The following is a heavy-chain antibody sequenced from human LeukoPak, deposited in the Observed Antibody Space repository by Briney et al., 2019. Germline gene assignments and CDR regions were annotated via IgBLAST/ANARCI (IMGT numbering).Heavy chain of an antibody. CDR2: ISWNSGSI. Sequence: GGSLRLSCAASGFTFSSYAMSWVRQAPGKGLEWVSGISWNSGSIGYADSVKGRFTISRDNAKNSLYLQMNSLRAEDTALYYCAKDLNIVVVPAAGLDYWGQGTLVTVSS. D-gene: IGHD2-2*01. J-gene: IGHJ4*02. CDR3: AKDLNIVVVPAAGLDY. V-gene: IGHV3-9*01. CDR1: GFTFSSYA.